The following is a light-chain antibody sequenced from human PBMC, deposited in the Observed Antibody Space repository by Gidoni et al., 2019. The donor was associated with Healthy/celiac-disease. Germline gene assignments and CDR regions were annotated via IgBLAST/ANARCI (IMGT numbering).Light chain of an antibody. J-gene: IGLJ2*01. CDR3: QAWDSSTVV. Sequence: SYELTQPPSVSVSPGQTASITCSGDKLGDNYAYWYHQRPGQSPVLVIYQDTKRPSGIPERFSGSNSGNTATLTISGTQAMDEADYFCQAWDSSTVVFGGGTKLTVL. CDR1: KLGDNY. CDR2: QDT. V-gene: IGLV3-1*01.